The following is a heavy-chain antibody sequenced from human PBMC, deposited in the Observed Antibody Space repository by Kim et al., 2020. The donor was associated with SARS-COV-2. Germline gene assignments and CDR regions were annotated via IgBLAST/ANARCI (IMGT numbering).Heavy chain of an antibody. CDR1: GYTFTSYA. V-gene: IGHV7-4-1*02. D-gene: IGHD6-13*01. CDR2: INTNTGNP. Sequence: ASVKVSCKASGYTFTSYAMNWVRQAPGQGLEGMGWINTNTGNPTYAQGFTGRFVFSLDTSVSTAYLQISSLKAEDTAVYYCARDEWQQLAAEEYNWFDPWGQGTLVTVAS. CDR3: ARDEWQQLAAEEYNWFDP. J-gene: IGHJ5*02.